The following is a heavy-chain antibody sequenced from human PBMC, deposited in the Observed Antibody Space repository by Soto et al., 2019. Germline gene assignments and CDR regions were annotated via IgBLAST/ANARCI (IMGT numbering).Heavy chain of an antibody. J-gene: IGHJ4*02. CDR1: GFTFSSYA. V-gene: IGHV3-23*01. D-gene: IGHD3-10*01. CDR2: MSGRGDSI. Sequence: EVQLLESGGGLVQPGGSLRLSCAASGFTFSSYAMSWVREAPGKGLEWVSAMSGRGDSIYYADSVKGRFTISTDNSRSTLYLQMNSLRTEDTAFYYCAKDSMVRGVIIPTWGKGTLVTVSS. CDR3: AKDSMVRGVIIPT.